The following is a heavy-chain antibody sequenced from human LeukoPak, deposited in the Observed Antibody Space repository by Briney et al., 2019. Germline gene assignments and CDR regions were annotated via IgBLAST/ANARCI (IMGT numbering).Heavy chain of an antibody. CDR3: ARVELRFLEWLFEY. Sequence: GGSLRLSCAASGFTFTSYYMSWVRQAPGKGLEWVSVIYSDGSTYSADSAKGRFTISRDNSKSTLYLQMNSLRAEDTAVYFCARVELRFLEWLFEYWGQGTLVTVSS. CDR1: GFTFTSYY. D-gene: IGHD3-3*01. J-gene: IGHJ4*02. V-gene: IGHV3-53*01. CDR2: IYSDGST.